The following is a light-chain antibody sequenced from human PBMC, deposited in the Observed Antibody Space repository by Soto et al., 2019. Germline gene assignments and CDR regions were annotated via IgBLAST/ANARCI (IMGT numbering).Light chain of an antibody. J-gene: IGLJ1*01. CDR2: EVS. V-gene: IGLV2-14*01. Sequence: QSVLTQPASVSGSPGHSITISCTGTSSDIGNYNYVSWYQQHPGKAPKLMIYEVSNRPSGVSNRFSGSKSGNTASLTISGLQAEDEADYYCSSYTSSSTLNYVFGTGTKLTVL. CDR3: SSYTSSSTLNYV. CDR1: SSDIGNYNY.